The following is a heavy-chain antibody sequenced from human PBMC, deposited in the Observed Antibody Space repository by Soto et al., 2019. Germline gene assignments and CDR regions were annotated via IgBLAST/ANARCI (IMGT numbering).Heavy chain of an antibody. D-gene: IGHD3-3*01. CDR2: ISYDGNNE. J-gene: IGHJ6*02. Sequence: VQLVESGGGVVQPGGSLRLSCAASGFTFSSYGMHWVRQAPGKGLEWVAVISYDGNNEYYAGSVKGRFTISRDNSKNTLYLQMNSLRAEDTAVFYCAKALYDFWSGYSYGMDVWGQGTTVTVSS. CDR1: GFTFSSYG. CDR3: AKALYDFWSGYSYGMDV. V-gene: IGHV3-30*18.